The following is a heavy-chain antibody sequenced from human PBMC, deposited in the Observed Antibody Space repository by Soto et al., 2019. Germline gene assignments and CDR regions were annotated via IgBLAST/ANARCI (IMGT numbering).Heavy chain of an antibody. CDR3: ARADCTGAYCYSWPFNYGVDV. J-gene: IGHJ6*02. CDR2: IWYDGSNK. D-gene: IGHD2-15*01. CDR1: GVTFNTYG. V-gene: IGHV3-33*08. Sequence: GGSLRLSCTTSGVTFNTYGMHWVRQAPGKGLEWVAIIWYDGSNKYYADSVKGRFTISRDNSRNTLYLQMNSLRAEDTALYYCARADCTGAYCYSWPFNYGVDVWGQGTTVTLAS.